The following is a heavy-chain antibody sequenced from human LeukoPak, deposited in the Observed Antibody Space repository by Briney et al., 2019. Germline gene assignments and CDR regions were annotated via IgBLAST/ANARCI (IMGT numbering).Heavy chain of an antibody. CDR1: GYTFTNYD. V-gene: IGHV1-8*01. CDR3: ARALRYCSTTSCQYYFDY. J-gene: IGHJ4*02. CDR2: MNPNSGNT. Sequence: ASVKVSCKASGYTFTNYDINWVRQAAGQGLEWMGWMNPNSGNTGYAQKFQGRVTMTRNTSISTAYMEQSSLKSEDTAVYYCARALRYCSTTSCQYYFDYWGQGTLVTVSS. D-gene: IGHD2-2*01.